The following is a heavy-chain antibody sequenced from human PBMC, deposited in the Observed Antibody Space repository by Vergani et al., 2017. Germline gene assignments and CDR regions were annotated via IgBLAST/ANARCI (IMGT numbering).Heavy chain of an antibody. CDR3: ARGFGSGWYEFFDY. CDR2: INHSGST. D-gene: IGHD6-19*01. CDR1: GGSFRGYY. V-gene: IGHV4-34*01. Sequence: QVQLQQWGAGLLKPSETLSLTCAVYGGSFRGYYWSWIRQPPGKGLEWIGEINHSGSTNYNPSLKSRVTISVDTSKNQFSLNLSSVTAADTAVYYCARGFGSGWYEFFDYWGQGTLVTVSS. J-gene: IGHJ4*02.